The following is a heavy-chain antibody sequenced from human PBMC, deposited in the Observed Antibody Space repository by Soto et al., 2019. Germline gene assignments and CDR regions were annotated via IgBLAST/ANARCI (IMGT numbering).Heavy chain of an antibody. J-gene: IGHJ4*02. D-gene: IGHD2-8*01. CDR1: GFSFSTYG. V-gene: IGHV3-33*01. CDR2: MWSNGNK. Sequence: QVQLVESGGGVVQPGRSLTLSCAASGFSFSTYGMHWIRQAPGKGLEWVAVMWSNGNKNYADSVKGRFTISRDTSQNILLLKMDSLRAEDTAVYYCARDSLGVPTEFYYWCQGTLVTVSS. CDR3: ARDSLGVPTEFYY.